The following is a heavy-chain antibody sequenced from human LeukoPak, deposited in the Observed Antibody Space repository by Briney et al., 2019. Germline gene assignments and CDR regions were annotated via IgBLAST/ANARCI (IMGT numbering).Heavy chain of an antibody. J-gene: IGHJ4*02. CDR1: GGSFSGYY. D-gene: IGHD3-22*01. Sequence: SETLSLTCAVYGGSFSGYYWSWIRQPPGKGLEWIGEINHSGSTNYNPSLKSRVTISVDTSKNQFFLNLSSVTAADTAVYYCAGLVGRYSSGLYYYYFDYWGQGTLVTVSS. V-gene: IGHV4-34*01. CDR3: AGLVGRYSSGLYYYYFDY. CDR2: INHSGST.